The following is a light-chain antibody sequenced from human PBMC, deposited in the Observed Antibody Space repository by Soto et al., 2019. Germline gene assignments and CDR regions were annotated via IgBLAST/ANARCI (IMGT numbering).Light chain of an antibody. V-gene: IGKV1-39*01. CDR2: AAS. CDR3: QQSYTTPFT. CDR1: QSIRSY. J-gene: IGKJ4*01. Sequence: DIEMTQSPSSLSASIRDRVTITCRASQSIRSYLNWYQQKPGKAPELLIYAASSFQSGVPSRFSGSGSGTDFTLTISTVQPEDFATYYCQQSYTTPFTFGGGTKVQMK.